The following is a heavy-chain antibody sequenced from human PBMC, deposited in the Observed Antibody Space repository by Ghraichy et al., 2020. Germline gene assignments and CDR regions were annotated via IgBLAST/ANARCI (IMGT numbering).Heavy chain of an antibody. Sequence: SETLSLTCAVYGGSFSGYYWSWIRQPPGKGLEWIGEINHSGSTNYNPSLKSRVTISVDTSKNQFSLKLSSVTAADTAVYYCARGHTVAGTGFFAYWGQGTLVTVSS. V-gene: IGHV4-34*01. CDR1: GGSFSGYY. J-gene: IGHJ4*02. CDR3: ARGHTVAGTGFFAY. D-gene: IGHD6-19*01. CDR2: INHSGST.